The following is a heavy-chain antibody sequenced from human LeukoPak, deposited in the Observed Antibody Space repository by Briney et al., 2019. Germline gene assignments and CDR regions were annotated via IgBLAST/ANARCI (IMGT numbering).Heavy chain of an antibody. CDR2: IYPGGSDN. V-gene: IGHV5-51*01. Sequence: GEALKISWKGSGNSFTNYWSGWGRQMPGKGVGWMGIIYPGGSDNRYSPSFQGQVTISADKSISTAYLQWRSLKASDTAMYYCARRWTNYGGRYDYCGQGTLVTVSS. CDR3: ARRWTNYGGRYDY. J-gene: IGHJ4*02. D-gene: IGHD4-17*01. CDR1: GNSFTNYW.